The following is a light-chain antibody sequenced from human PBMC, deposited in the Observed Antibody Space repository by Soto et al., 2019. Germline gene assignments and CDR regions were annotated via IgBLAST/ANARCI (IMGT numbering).Light chain of an antibody. J-gene: IGKJ1*01. CDR3: QHYANYPVT. V-gene: IGKV1-5*03. CDR2: KAS. CDR1: QSISSW. Sequence: DIQMTQSPSTLSASVGDRVTITCRASQSISSWLAWYQQKPGKAPKLLIYKASSLESGVPSRFSGSGSGTEFTLTISSLQPDDFATYYCQHYANYPVTFGQGTKVDIK.